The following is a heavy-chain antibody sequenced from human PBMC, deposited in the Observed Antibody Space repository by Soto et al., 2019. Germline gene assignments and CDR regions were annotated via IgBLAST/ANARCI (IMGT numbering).Heavy chain of an antibody. CDR3: ARDKRYGDYGEFFYYYGMDV. J-gene: IGHJ6*02. CDR2: ISYDGSNK. D-gene: IGHD4-17*01. V-gene: IGHV3-30*14. CDR1: GFTFSSYA. Sequence: GGSLRLSCAASGFTFSSYAMHWVRQAPGKGLEWEAVISYDGSNKYYAVSVKGRFTISRDNSKNTLYLQMNSLRAEDTAVYYCARDKRYGDYGEFFYYYGMDVWGQGTTVTVSS.